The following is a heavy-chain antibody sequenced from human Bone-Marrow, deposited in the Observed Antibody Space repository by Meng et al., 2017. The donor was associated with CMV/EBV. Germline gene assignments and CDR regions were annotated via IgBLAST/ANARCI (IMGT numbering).Heavy chain of an antibody. Sequence: LRLSCTVSAGSISSGGYYWSWIRQRPGKGLEWIGYIYYTGSTNYNPSLKSRLTISVDTSKNQFSLKLSSVTAADTAMYYCARSLEYSSSLLAYWGQGTLVTVSS. D-gene: IGHD6-6*01. CDR3: ARSLEYSSSLLAY. V-gene: IGHV4-31*03. J-gene: IGHJ4*02. CDR1: AGSISSGGYY. CDR2: IYYTGST.